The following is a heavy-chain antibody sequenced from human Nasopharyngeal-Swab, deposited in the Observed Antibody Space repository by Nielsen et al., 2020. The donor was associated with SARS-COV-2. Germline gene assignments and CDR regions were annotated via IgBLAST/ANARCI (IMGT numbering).Heavy chain of an antibody. CDR3: ARLRSGSYGMGNWFDP. CDR1: GYSFTSYW. CDR2: IDPSDSYT. J-gene: IGHJ5*02. V-gene: IGHV5-10-1*01. D-gene: IGHD1-26*01. Sequence: GESLKISCKGSGYSFTSYWISWVRQMPGKGLEWMGRIDPSDSYTNYSPSFQGHVTISADKSISTAYLQWSSLKASDTAMYYCARLRSGSYGMGNWFDPWGQGTLVTVSS.